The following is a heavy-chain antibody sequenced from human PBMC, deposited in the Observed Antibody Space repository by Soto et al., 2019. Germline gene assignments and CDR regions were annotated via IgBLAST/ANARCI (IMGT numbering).Heavy chain of an antibody. J-gene: IGHJ5*02. CDR1: GFTFSSYA. CDR2: ISGSGGST. Sequence: PVGSLRLSCAASGFTFSSYAMSWVRQAPGKGLEWVSAISGSGGSTYYADSVKGRFTISRDNSKNTLYLQMNSLRAEDTAVYYCAKEYIAAAGTPAGWFDPWGQGTLVTVSS. CDR3: AKEYIAAAGTPAGWFDP. V-gene: IGHV3-23*01. D-gene: IGHD6-13*01.